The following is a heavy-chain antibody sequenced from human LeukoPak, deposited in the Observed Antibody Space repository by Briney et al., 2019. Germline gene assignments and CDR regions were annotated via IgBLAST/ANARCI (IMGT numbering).Heavy chain of an antibody. V-gene: IGHV4-39*01. CDR1: GGSISSSSYY. J-gene: IGHJ3*02. D-gene: IGHD6-13*01. CDR2: IYYSGST. CDR3: ARGPRGQQLANKPPVDI. Sequence: ASETLSLTCTVSGGSISSSSYYWGWIRQPPGKGLEGIGSIYYSGSTYYSPSLKSRVTISVDTSKNQFSLKLSSVTAADTAVYYCARGPRGQQLANKPPVDIWGQGTLVTVSS.